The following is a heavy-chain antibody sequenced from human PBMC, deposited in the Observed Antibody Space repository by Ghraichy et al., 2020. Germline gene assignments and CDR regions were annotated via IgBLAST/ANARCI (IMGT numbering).Heavy chain of an antibody. CDR3: RLSTSDY. V-gene: IGHV3-7*01. CDR1: GFPFSDFW. CDR2: IKQDANER. D-gene: IGHD5-12*01. J-gene: IGHJ4*02. Sequence: LSLTCAASGFPFSDFWMSLVRQAPGKGLEWVANIKQDANERYYADSVKGRFIISRDNAKNSVYLQMNSLRVEDTAVYYCRLSTSDYWGQGARVTVSS.